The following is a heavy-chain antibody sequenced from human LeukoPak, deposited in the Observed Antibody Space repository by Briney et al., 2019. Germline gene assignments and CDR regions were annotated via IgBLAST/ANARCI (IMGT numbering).Heavy chain of an antibody. Sequence: GESLKISCKGSGYTFSSYWIGWVRQMPGKGLEWMGIIYPADSDTRYSPSFEGQVTISADKSISTAYLQWSGLKASDTAIYYCATHLGVGYWGQGTLVTVSS. CDR2: IYPADSDT. V-gene: IGHV5-51*01. CDR3: ATHLGVGY. J-gene: IGHJ4*02. CDR1: GYTFSSYW.